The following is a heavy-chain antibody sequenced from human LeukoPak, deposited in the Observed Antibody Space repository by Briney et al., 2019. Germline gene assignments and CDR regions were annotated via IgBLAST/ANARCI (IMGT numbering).Heavy chain of an antibody. V-gene: IGHV4-59*01. CDR2: IYYSGST. J-gene: IGHJ4*02. Sequence: SETLSLTCTVSGGSISSYYWSWIRQPPGKGLEWIGYIYYSGSTNYNPSLKSRVTISVDTSKNQFSLKLSSVTAADTAVYYCARVGGSYYVDYWGQGTLVTVSS. CDR3: ARVGGSYYVDY. CDR1: GGSISSYY. D-gene: IGHD1-26*01.